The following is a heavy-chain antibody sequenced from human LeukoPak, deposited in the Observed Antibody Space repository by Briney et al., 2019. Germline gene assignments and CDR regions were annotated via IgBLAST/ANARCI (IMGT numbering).Heavy chain of an antibody. D-gene: IGHD2-2*01. CDR2: ISYDESDK. J-gene: IGHJ6*02. V-gene: IGHV3-30*09. CDR3: ARDRGTTPKYYYGTDV. Sequence: GGSLRLSCAASGFTFSGYPIHWVRQAPGRGLEWVALISYDESDKYYADFVKGRFAISRDNFKNTLYLQMNSLRAEDTAVYYCARDRGTTPKYYYGTDVWGQGTTVAVSS. CDR1: GFTFSGYP.